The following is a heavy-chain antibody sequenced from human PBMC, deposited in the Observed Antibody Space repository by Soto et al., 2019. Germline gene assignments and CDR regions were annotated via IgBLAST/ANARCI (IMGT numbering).Heavy chain of an antibody. V-gene: IGHV4-59*08. CDR1: GGSISSYY. CDR2: IYYSGST. D-gene: IGHD6-13*01. Sequence: PSETLSLTCTVSGGSISSYYWSWIRQPPGKGLEWIGYIYYSGSTNYNPSLKSRVTISVDTSKNQFSLKLSSVTAADTAVYYCARHDSSSWYYFDYWGQGTLVTVSS. CDR3: ARHDSSSWYYFDY. J-gene: IGHJ4*02.